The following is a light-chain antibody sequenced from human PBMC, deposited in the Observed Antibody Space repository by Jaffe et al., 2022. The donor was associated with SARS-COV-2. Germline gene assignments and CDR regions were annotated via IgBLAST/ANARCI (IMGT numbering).Light chain of an antibody. CDR3: QQYNSYSIT. V-gene: IGKV1-5*03. Sequence: DIQMAQSPSTLSASVGDRVTITCRASQSIGSWLAWYQQKPGTAPKLLIYKASSLESGVPSRFSGSGSGTEFTLTISSLQPDDFATYYCQQYNSYSITFGQGTRLEIK. J-gene: IGKJ5*01. CDR2: KAS. CDR1: QSIGSW.